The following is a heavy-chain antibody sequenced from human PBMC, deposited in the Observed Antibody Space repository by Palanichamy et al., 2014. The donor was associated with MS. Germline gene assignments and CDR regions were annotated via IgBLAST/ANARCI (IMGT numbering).Heavy chain of an antibody. D-gene: IGHD3-10*01. CDR3: ARRGSYGMDV. CDR1: GYTFSGYY. V-gene: IGHV1-2*02. Sequence: QVQLVQSGAEVKKPGASVMVSCKASGYTFSGYYMHWVRQAPRHGLEWMGWIKPNTGGTNSAQKFQGRVTMTWDTSISIAYMQLSRLRSDDTAVYYCARRGSYGMDVWGQGTTVTVSS. J-gene: IGHJ6*02. CDR2: IKPNTGGT.